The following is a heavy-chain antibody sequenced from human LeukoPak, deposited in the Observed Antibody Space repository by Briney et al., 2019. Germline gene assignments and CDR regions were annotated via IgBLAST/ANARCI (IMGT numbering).Heavy chain of an antibody. V-gene: IGHV3-7*04. J-gene: IGHJ4*02. D-gene: IGHD6-19*01. Sequence: PGGSLRLSCAASGFTSSSYRMSWVRQAPGKGLEWVANIKPDGSAKYYVDSVKGRFTISRDNAKNSLYLQMDSLRADDTAVYYCARGSGWYSIDDWGQGTLITVSS. CDR2: IKPDGSAK. CDR3: ARGSGWYSIDD. CDR1: GFTSSSYR.